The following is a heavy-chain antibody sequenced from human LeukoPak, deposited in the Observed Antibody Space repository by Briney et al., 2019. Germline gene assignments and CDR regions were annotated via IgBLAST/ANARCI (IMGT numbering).Heavy chain of an antibody. CDR3: ARCTSGYSGYDLVSDFDY. Sequence: GGSLRLSCAASGFTFSSYGMSWVRQAPGKGLEWVSAISGSGGSTYYADSVKGRFTISRDNAKNSLYLQMNSLRAEDTAVYYCARCTSGYSGYDLVSDFDYWGQGTLVTVSS. V-gene: IGHV3-23*01. CDR2: ISGSGGST. CDR1: GFTFSSYG. J-gene: IGHJ4*02. D-gene: IGHD5-12*01.